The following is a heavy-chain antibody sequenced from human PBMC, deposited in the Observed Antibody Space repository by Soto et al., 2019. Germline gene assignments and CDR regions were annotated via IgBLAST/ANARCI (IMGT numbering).Heavy chain of an antibody. Sequence: ASVKVSCKASGYTFTSYGISWVRQAPGQRLEWMGWISAYNGNTNYAQKLQGRVTMTTDTSTSTAYMELRSLRSDDTAVYYCARSSGVLEDYYYYGMDVWGQGTTVTVS. J-gene: IGHJ6*02. CDR1: GYTFTSYG. CDR3: ARSSGVLEDYYYYGMDV. V-gene: IGHV1-18*01. CDR2: ISAYNGNT. D-gene: IGHD3-22*01.